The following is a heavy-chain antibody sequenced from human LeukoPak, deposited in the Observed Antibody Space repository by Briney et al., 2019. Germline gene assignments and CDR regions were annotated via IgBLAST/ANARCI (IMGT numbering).Heavy chain of an antibody. Sequence: GGSLRLSCAASGFTFSNAWMSWVRQAPGKGLEWVGRIKSKTDGGTTDYAAPVKGRFTISRDDSKNTPYLQMNSLKTEDTAVYYCTTPQRGDYGDYVSYYYGMDVWGQGTTVTVSS. V-gene: IGHV3-15*01. J-gene: IGHJ6*02. CDR3: TTPQRGDYGDYVSYYYGMDV. D-gene: IGHD4-17*01. CDR1: GFTFSNAW. CDR2: IKSKTDGGTT.